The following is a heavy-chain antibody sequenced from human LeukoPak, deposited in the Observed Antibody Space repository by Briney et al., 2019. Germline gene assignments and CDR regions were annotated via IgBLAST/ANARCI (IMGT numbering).Heavy chain of an antibody. Sequence: PSETLSLTCTVSGGSISSGGYYWSWIRQHPGKGLEWIGYIYYSGSTYYNPSLKSRVTISVDTSKNQFSLKLSSVTAADTAVYYCARGTSTSRYGFDPWGQGTLVTVSS. CDR1: GGSISSGGYY. CDR3: ARGTSTSRYGFDP. D-gene: IGHD2-2*01. J-gene: IGHJ5*02. CDR2: IYYSGST. V-gene: IGHV4-31*03.